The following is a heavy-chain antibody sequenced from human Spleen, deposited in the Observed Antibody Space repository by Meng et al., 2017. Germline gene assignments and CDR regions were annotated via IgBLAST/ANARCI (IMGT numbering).Heavy chain of an antibody. CDR2: ISYDGSNK. CDR3: ARDGDIVVVVAATPVYYFDY. CDR1: GFTSSSYA. D-gene: IGHD2-15*01. V-gene: IGHV3-30*01. J-gene: IGHJ4*02. Sequence: LSLTCAASGFTSSSYAMHWVRQAPGKGLEWVAVISYDGSNKYYADSVKGRFTISRDNSKNTLYLQMNSLRAEDPAVYYCARDGDIVVVVAATPVYYFDYWGQGTLVTVSS.